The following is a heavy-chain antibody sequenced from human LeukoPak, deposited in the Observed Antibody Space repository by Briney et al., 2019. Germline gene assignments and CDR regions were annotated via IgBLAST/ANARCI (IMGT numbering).Heavy chain of an antibody. Sequence: SETLSLTCAVYGGSFSGYYWSWIRQPPGKGLEWIGEINHSGSNNYNPSIKSRVTTSVDPSKNQFSLKLSSVTAADTAVYYCARGRVSSSFGPIDYWGQGTLVTVSS. CDR1: GGSFSGYY. V-gene: IGHV4-34*01. CDR2: INHSGSN. CDR3: ARGRVSSSFGPIDY. J-gene: IGHJ4*02. D-gene: IGHD6-13*01.